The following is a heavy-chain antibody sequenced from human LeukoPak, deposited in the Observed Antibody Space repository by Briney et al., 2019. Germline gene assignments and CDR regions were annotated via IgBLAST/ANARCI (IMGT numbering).Heavy chain of an antibody. D-gene: IGHD3-9*01. V-gene: IGHV1-69*13. CDR1: GGTFSSYA. Sequence: SVKVSCKASGGTFSSYAISWVRQAPGQGLEWMGGIIPIFGTANYAQKFQGRVTITADESTSTAYMELSSLRSEDTAVYYCARDRLDDYDILTGYYKGPAFDIWGQGTMVTVSS. CDR2: IIPIFGTA. CDR3: ARDRLDDYDILTGYYKGPAFDI. J-gene: IGHJ3*02.